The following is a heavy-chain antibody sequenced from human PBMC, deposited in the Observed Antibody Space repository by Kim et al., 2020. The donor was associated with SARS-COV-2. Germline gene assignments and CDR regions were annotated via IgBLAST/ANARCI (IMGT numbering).Heavy chain of an antibody. J-gene: IGHJ3*02. D-gene: IGHD2-2*01. CDR1: GFTFSSYG. V-gene: IGHV3-30*18. CDR3: AKDRRGVGYCSSTSCSHDAFDI. CDR2: ISYDGSNK. Sequence: GSLRLSCAASGFTFSSYGMHWVRQAPGKGLEWVAVISYDGSNKYYADSVKGRFTISRDNSKNTLYLQMNSLRAEDTAVYYCAKDRRGVGYCSSTSCSHDAFDIWGQGTMVTVSS.